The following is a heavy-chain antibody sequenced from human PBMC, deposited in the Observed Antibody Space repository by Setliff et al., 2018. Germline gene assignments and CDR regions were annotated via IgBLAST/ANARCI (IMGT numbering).Heavy chain of an antibody. D-gene: IGHD2-21*01. Sequence: PGESLKISCEASKFTFSSFAMSWVRQAPGKGLEWVSGISGESGSIYYADSVKGRFTVSRDNAKDSLYLQMDSLRVEDTAVYYCARGVIPGSYWGQGTLVTV. CDR3: ARGVIPGSY. CDR2: ISGESGSI. J-gene: IGHJ4*02. V-gene: IGHV3-23*01. CDR1: KFTFSSFA.